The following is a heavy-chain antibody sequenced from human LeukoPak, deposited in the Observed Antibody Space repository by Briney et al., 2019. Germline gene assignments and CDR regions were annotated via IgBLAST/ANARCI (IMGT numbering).Heavy chain of an antibody. V-gene: IGHV3-21*04. CDR1: GFTFSSYS. CDR3: ARDGSDCSGGSCYSGWFDP. J-gene: IGHJ5*02. Sequence: PGGSLRLSCAASGFTFSSYSMNWVRQAPGKGLEWVSSISSSSSYIYYTDSVKGRFTISRDNAKNSMYLQMNSLRAEDTAVYYCARDGSDCSGGSCYSGWFDPWGQGTLVTVSS. D-gene: IGHD2-15*01. CDR2: ISSSSSYI.